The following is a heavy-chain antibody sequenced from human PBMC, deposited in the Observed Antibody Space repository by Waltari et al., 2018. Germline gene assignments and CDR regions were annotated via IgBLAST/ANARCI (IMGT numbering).Heavy chain of an antibody. Sequence: EVQLVESGGGLVKPGGSLRLSRAASGFPISSFGMSWVRQAPGKGLEWVSSTTNSNTYIYYADSVKGRFTVSIDNAKNSLYLQMNSLRADDTAVYFCARALTTPNDYWGQGTLVTVSS. J-gene: IGHJ4*02. CDR1: GFPISSFG. V-gene: IGHV3-21*03. D-gene: IGHD4-17*01. CDR2: TTNSNTYI. CDR3: ARALTTPNDY.